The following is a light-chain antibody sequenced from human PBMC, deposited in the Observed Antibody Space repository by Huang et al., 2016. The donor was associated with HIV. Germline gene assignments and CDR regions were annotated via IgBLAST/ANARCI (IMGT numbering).Light chain of an antibody. Sequence: IVLTQSPGTLSLSPGERATLSCRASQSVSTYYLAWYQQKPGQAPRLLISGTSSRATGIPDRFSGSGSGTDFSLTISRLEAEDSAVYYCQHYGSSPWTFGQGTKVEIK. CDR2: GTS. CDR1: QSVSTYY. CDR3: QHYGSSPWT. V-gene: IGKV3-20*01. J-gene: IGKJ1*01.